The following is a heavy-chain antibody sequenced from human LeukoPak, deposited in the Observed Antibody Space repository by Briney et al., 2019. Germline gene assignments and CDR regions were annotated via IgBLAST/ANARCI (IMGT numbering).Heavy chain of an antibody. V-gene: IGHV3-23*01. D-gene: IGHD6-19*01. J-gene: IGHJ4*02. CDR1: GFTFSSYG. CDR3: AKGPGYTSGWD. Sequence: GGSLRLSCAASGFTFSSYGLSWVRQAPGKGLEWVSGISGSGGSTNYADSVKGRFTISRDNSKNTLYLQMNSLRDEDTAEYYCAKGPGYTSGWDWGQGTLVTVSS. CDR2: ISGSGGST.